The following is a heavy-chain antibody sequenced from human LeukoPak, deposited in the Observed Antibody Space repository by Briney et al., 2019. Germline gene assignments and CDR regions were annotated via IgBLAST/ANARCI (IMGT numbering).Heavy chain of an antibody. CDR2: ISSSGSTI. CDR1: GFTFSSYE. J-gene: IGHJ6*03. V-gene: IGHV3-48*03. CDR3: AKNGDRGAYCSGGSCYPYYYYYMDV. Sequence: GGSLRLSCAASGFTFSSYEMNWVRQAPGKGLEWVSYISSSGSTIYYADSVKGRFTISRDNSKNTLYLQMNSLRAEDTAVYYCAKNGDRGAYCSGGSCYPYYYYYMDVWGKGTTVTISS. D-gene: IGHD2-15*01.